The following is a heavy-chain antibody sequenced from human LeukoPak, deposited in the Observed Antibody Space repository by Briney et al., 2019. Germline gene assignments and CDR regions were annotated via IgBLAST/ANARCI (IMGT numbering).Heavy chain of an antibody. CDR1: GYTLTELS. D-gene: IGHD3-9*01. CDR2: FDPEDGET. J-gene: IGHJ4*02. Sequence: ASVKVSCKVSGYTLTELSMHWVRQAPGKGLEWMGGFDPEDGETIYAQKFQGRVTMTEDTSTDTAYMELSSLRSEDTAVYYCARLGGLRYFDSAYFDYWGQGTLVTVSS. V-gene: IGHV1-24*01. CDR3: ARLGGLRYFDSAYFDY.